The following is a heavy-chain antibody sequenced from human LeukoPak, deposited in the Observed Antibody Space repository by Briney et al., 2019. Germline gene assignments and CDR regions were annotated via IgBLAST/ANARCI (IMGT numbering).Heavy chain of an antibody. CDR3: ARLRDYYDSSGYPHFDY. D-gene: IGHD3-22*01. CDR1: GYSFTSYW. J-gene: IGHJ4*02. Sequence: GESLKISCKGSGYSFTSYWIGWVRQMPGKGLEWMGIIYPGDSDTRYSPSFQGQVTISADKSISTAYLQWSSLKASDTAMYYCARLRDYYDSSGYPHFDYWGQGTLVTVSS. V-gene: IGHV5-51*01. CDR2: IYPGDSDT.